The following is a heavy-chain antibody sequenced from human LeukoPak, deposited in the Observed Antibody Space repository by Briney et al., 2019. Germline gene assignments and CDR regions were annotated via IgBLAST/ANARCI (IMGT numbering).Heavy chain of an antibody. CDR2: IYHSAST. D-gene: IGHD6-13*01. V-gene: IGHV4-38-2*02. CDR3: ATQTAAGRDY. CDR1: GYSISSGYY. Sequence: PSETLSLTCTVSGYSISSGYYWGWIRRPPGKGLEWIGSIYHSASTYYNPSLKSRVTISVDTSKNQFSLKLSSVTAADTAVYYCATQTAAGRDYWGQGTLVTVSS. J-gene: IGHJ4*02.